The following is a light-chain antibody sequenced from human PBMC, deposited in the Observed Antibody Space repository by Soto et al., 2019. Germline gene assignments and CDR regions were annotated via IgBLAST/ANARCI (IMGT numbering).Light chain of an antibody. CDR1: QGTSNY. CDR2: SVS. V-gene: IGKV1-16*01. J-gene: IGKJ4*01. CDR3: LQYYTFPLT. Sequence: DIPMTQSPSSLSASVGDRVTITCRASQGTSNYLAWYQQRPGEAPKSLIYSVSTLQSGVSSRFSATGSGTDFALTISSLQPEDFATYYCLQYYTFPLTFGGGTKVEF.